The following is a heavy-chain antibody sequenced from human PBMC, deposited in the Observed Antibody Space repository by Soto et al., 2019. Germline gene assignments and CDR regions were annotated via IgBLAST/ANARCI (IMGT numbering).Heavy chain of an antibody. J-gene: IGHJ4*02. D-gene: IGHD3-22*01. CDR3: ARGDSPYVWFNEF. Sequence: QEQLVQSGAEVKRPGSSVKVSCKDSGGLFSSYAISWVRQAPGQGLEWKGGIIPVFGTPYYAQKFQGRVTIGADESTITGYMDMSSLSSEDAAMYYGARGDSPYVWFNEFWGQVSLVTVSS. CDR1: GGLFSSYA. V-gene: IGHV1-69*01. CDR2: IIPVFGTP.